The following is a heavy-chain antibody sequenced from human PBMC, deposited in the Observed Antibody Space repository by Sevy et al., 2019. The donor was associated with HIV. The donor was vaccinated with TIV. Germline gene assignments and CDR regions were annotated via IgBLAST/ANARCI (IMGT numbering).Heavy chain of an antibody. Sequence: GGSLRLSCAASGFTFSSYAMHWVRQAPGKGLEWVAVISYDGSNKYYADSVKGRFTISRDNSKNTLYLQMNSLRAEDTAVYYCARDRGYSSSVYYYYGMDVWGQGTTVTVSS. CDR1: GFTFSSYA. D-gene: IGHD6-13*01. V-gene: IGHV3-30-3*01. J-gene: IGHJ6*02. CDR3: ARDRGYSSSVYYYYGMDV. CDR2: ISYDGSNK.